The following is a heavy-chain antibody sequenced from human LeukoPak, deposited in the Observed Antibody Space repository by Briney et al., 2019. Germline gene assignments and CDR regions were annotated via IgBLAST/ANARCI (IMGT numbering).Heavy chain of an antibody. V-gene: IGHV4-39*07. Sequence: PSETLSLTCTVSGGSISSSSYYWGWIRQPPGKGLEWIGSIYYSGSTYYNPSLKSRVTISVDTSKNQFSLKLSSVTAADTAVYYCARSRRYFDYWGQGTLVTVSS. CDR1: GGSISSSSYY. CDR3: ARSRRYFDY. CDR2: IYYSGST. J-gene: IGHJ4*02.